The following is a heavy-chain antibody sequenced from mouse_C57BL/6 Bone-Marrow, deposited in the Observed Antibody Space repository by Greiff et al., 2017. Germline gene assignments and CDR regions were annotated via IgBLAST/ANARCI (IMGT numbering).Heavy chain of an antibody. J-gene: IGHJ2*01. D-gene: IGHD1-1*01. Sequence: EVNVVESGGDLVKPGGSLKLSCAASGFTFSSYGMSWVRQTPDKRLEWVATISSGGSYTYYPDSVKGRFTISRDNAKNTLYLQMSSLKSEDTAMYYCARLFITTVVYFDYWGQGTTLTVSS. CDR1: GFTFSSYG. V-gene: IGHV5-6*01. CDR3: ARLFITTVVYFDY. CDR2: ISSGGSYT.